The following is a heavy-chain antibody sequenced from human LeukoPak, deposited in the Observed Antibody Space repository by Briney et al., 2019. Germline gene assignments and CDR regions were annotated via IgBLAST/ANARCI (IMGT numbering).Heavy chain of an antibody. V-gene: IGHV3-23*01. J-gene: IGHJ4*02. CDR1: GFTFSSYA. CDR3: AKDRRGEAYYYGSGLDY. D-gene: IGHD3-10*01. CDR2: ISGSGGST. Sequence: TGGSLRLSCAASGFTFSSYAMSWVRQAPGKGLEWVSAISGSGGSTYYADSVKGRFTISRDNSKNTLYLQMNSLRAEDTAVYYCAKDRRGEAYYYGSGLDYWGQGTLVTVSS.